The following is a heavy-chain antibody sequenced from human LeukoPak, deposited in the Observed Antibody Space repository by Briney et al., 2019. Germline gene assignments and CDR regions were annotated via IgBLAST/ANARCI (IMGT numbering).Heavy chain of an antibody. CDR2: ISWNSGSI. CDR1: GFTFSTYT. CDR3: AKDMITCGVVIAFLDAFDI. J-gene: IGHJ3*02. D-gene: IGHD3-16*02. Sequence: GGSLRLSCAASGFTFSTYTINWVRQAPGKGLEWVSGISWNSGSIGYADSVKGRFTISRDNAKNSLYLQMNSLRAEDTALYYCAKDMITCGVVIAFLDAFDIWGQGTMVTVSS. V-gene: IGHV3-9*01.